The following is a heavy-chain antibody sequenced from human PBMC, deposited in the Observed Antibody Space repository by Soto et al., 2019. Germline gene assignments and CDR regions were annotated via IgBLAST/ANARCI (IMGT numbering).Heavy chain of an antibody. Sequence: GGSLRLSCAASGFTFSDYYMTWVRQSPEKGLEWVSAIGGSGTKTYYADSVKGRFTISRDNSKNTLYLEMNSLRAEDSALYYCTTETHSNGECYLDHSDQGTPGSRSS. V-gene: IGHV3-23*01. D-gene: IGHD3-22*01. CDR1: GFTFSDYY. CDR2: IGGSGTKT. CDR3: TTETHSNGECYLDH. J-gene: IGHJ4*03.